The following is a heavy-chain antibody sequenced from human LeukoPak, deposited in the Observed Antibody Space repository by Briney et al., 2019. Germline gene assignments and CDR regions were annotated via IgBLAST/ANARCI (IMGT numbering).Heavy chain of an antibody. CDR1: GYTFTGYY. D-gene: IGHD2-8*02. CDR2: INPNTGGT. J-gene: IGHJ4*02. V-gene: IGHV1-2*02. Sequence: ASVKVSCKASGYTFTGYYMHWVRQAPGQGLEWMGGINPNTGGTNSAQKFQGRVTMTRDTSISIAYMELKRLRSDDTAVYFCAREGFCTGPKCPAEYWGQGTLVTVSS. CDR3: AREGFCTGPKCPAEY.